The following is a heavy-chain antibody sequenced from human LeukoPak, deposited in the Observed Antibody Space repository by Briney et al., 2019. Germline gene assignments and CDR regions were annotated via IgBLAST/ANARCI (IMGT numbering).Heavy chain of an antibody. D-gene: IGHD2-15*01. J-gene: IGHJ4*02. CDR1: GFTFSTYS. Sequence: PGGSLRLSCAASGFTFSTYSMNWVRQAPGKGLEWVSGISTGDTTYYADSVKGRFTISRDNSKNTLCLQMNSLRAEDTAVYYCARSSVGGYVGYFDWWGQGTLVTVSS. CDR3: ARSSVGGYVGYFDW. V-gene: IGHV3-53*01. CDR2: ISTGDTT.